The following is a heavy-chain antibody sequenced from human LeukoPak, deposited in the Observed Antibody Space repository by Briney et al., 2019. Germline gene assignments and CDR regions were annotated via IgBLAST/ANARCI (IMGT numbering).Heavy chain of an antibody. CDR3: ATFPSGIGYSSSWYGLEAFDI. CDR2: IIPIFGTA. D-gene: IGHD6-13*01. CDR1: GGTFSSYA. J-gene: IGHJ3*02. Sequence: SVKVSCKASGGTFSSYAISWVRQAPGQGLEWMGGIIPIFGTANYAQRFQGRVTITADKSTSTAYMELSSLRSEDTAVYYYATFPSGIGYSSSWYGLEAFDIWGQGTMVTVSS. V-gene: IGHV1-69*06.